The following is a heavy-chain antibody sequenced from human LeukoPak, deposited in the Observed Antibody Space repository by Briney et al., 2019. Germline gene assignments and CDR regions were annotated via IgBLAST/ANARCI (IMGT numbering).Heavy chain of an antibody. CDR1: GGSISSYY. Sequence: SETLSLTCTVSGGSISSYYWSWIRQPPGKGLEWIGYIYTSGSTNYNPSLKSRVTISVDTSKNQFSLKLSSVTTADTAVYYCARLGSGGYSYYYYYMDVWGKGTTVTVSS. CDR2: IYTSGST. V-gene: IGHV4-4*09. CDR3: ARLGSGGYSYYYYYMDV. J-gene: IGHJ6*03. D-gene: IGHD2-15*01.